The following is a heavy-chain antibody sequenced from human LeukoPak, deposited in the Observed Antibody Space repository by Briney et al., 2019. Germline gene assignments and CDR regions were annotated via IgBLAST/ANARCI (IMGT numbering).Heavy chain of an antibody. CDR2: IDPSDSYT. D-gene: IGHD6-13*01. CDR3: ARHHSSIWAPFDY. Sequence: GESLKISCKGSGYSFTSYWISWVRQMPGKGLEWMGKIDPSDSYTNYSPSSQGHVTISADRSISTAYLQWSSLKASDTAMYYCARHHSSIWAPFDYWGQGTLVTVSS. V-gene: IGHV5-10-1*01. J-gene: IGHJ4*02. CDR1: GYSFTSYW.